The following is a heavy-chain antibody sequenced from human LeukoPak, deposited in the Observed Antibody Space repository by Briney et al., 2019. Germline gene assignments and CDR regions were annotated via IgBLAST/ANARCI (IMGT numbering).Heavy chain of an antibody. D-gene: IGHD3-22*01. CDR2: IYPGDSDT. CDR1: GYSFTTYW. J-gene: IGHJ4*02. Sequence: GESLKISCMGSGYSFTTYWIGWVRQMPGKGLEWMGIIYPGDSDTRYSPSFQGQVTISVDKSIRTAYLQWSSLKASDTAIYYCARHKRDSSGYFIDSWGQGTPVTVSS. V-gene: IGHV5-51*01. CDR3: ARHKRDSSGYFIDS.